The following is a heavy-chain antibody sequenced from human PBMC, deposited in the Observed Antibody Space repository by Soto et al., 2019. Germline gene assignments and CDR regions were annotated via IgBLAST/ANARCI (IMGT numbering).Heavy chain of an antibody. CDR2: IYYSGST. J-gene: IGHJ4*02. CDR1: GGSISSGDYY. Sequence: PSETLSLTCTVSGGSISSGDYYWSWIRHPPGKGLEWIGYIYYSGSTYYNPSLKSRVTISVDTSKNQFSLKLSSVTAADTAVYYCARRRIAAAGSADYWGQGTLVTVSS. V-gene: IGHV4-30-4*01. CDR3: ARRRIAAAGSADY. D-gene: IGHD6-13*01.